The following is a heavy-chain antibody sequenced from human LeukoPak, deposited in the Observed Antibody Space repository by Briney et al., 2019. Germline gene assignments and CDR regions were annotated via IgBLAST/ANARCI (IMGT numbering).Heavy chain of an antibody. CDR2: ISDRGDKT. V-gene: IGHV3-23*01. CDR3: VKDWSCDY. CDR1: GFTFSSYA. Sequence: GGSLRLSCAASGFTFSSYAMTWVRQAPGKGLEWVSAISDRGDKTHYADSVKGRFTISRDNSKNTLYLHMISLRAEDTAIYYCVKDWSCDYWGQGTLVTVSS. D-gene: IGHD1-26*01. J-gene: IGHJ4*02.